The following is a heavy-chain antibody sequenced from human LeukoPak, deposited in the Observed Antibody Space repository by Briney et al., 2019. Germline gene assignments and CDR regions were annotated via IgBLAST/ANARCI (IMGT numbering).Heavy chain of an antibody. D-gene: IGHD3-9*01. CDR1: GFTFSSYE. V-gene: IGHV3-48*03. CDR2: ISSSGNTI. J-gene: IGHJ6*03. CDR3: ARDGVLRYFDWLFPYYMDV. Sequence: GGSLRLSCAASGFTFSSYEMNWVRQAPGKGLEWVSYISSSGNTIYYADSVKGRFTISRDNAKNSLYLQMNSLRAEDTAVYYCARDGVLRYFDWLFPYYMDVWGKGTTVTISS.